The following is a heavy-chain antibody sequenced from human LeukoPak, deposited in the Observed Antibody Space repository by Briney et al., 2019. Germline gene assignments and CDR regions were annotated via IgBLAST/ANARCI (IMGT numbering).Heavy chain of an antibody. D-gene: IGHD4-17*01. CDR1: GGTFSSYA. CDR3: ASAYGDYTSDIYYYGMDV. CDR2: IIPIFGTA. V-gene: IGHV1-69*13. Sequence: GASVKVSCKASGGTFSSYAISWVRQAPGQGLEWMGGIIPIFGTANYAQKFQGRVTITADESTSTAYMELSSLRSDDTAVYYCASAYGDYTSDIYYYGMDVWGKGTTVTVSS. J-gene: IGHJ6*04.